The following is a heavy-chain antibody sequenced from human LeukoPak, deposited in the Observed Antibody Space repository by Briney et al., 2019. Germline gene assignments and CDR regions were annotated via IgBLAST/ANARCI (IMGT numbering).Heavy chain of an antibody. CDR3: ARGDSSGYYHGDY. Sequence: SVKVSCKASGGTFSSYAISWVRQAPGQGGEWMGGIIPIFGTANYAQKFQGRDTITTDKSTSKDYMELRSLRSEDTAVYYCARGDSSGYYHGDYWGQGTLLPVSS. D-gene: IGHD3-22*01. CDR1: GGTFSSYA. V-gene: IGHV1-69*05. CDR2: IIPIFGTA. J-gene: IGHJ4*02.